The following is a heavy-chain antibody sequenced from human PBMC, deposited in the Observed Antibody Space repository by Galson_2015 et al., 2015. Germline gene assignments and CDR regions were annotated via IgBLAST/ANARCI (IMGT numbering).Heavy chain of an antibody. CDR1: GFTFSSYG. CDR2: ISYDGSNK. D-gene: IGHD1-14*01. V-gene: IGHV3-30*03. Sequence: SLRLSCAASGFTFSSYGMHWVRQAPGKGLEWVAVISYDGSNKYYADSVKGRFTISRDNSKNTLYLQMNSLRAEDTAVYYCARDRRGGAAVSVFEEFDYWGQGTLVTVSS. CDR3: ARDRRGGAAVSVFEEFDY. J-gene: IGHJ4*02.